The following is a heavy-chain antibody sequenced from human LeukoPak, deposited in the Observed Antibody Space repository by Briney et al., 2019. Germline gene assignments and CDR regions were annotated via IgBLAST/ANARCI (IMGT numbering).Heavy chain of an antibody. J-gene: IGHJ6*02. D-gene: IGHD2-2*01. V-gene: IGHV3-21*05. CDR2: ISSSSSYI. CDR3: ARVGIVVVPAAINYYYYYGMDV. Sequence: GGSLRLSCAASGFTFSSYSMNWVRQAPGKGLEWVSYISSSSSYIYYADSVKGRFTISRDNAKNSLYLQMNSLRAEDTAVYYCARVGIVVVPAAINYYYYYGMDVWGQGTTVTVSS. CDR1: GFTFSSYS.